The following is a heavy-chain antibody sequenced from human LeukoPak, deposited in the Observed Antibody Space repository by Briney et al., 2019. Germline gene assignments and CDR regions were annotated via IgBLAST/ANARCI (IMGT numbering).Heavy chain of an antibody. CDR1: GGSFSGYY. CDR2: INHSGST. Sequence: SETLSLTCAVYGGSFSGYYWSWIRQPPGKGLEWIGEINHSGSTNYNPSLKSRVTISVDTSKNQFSLKLSSVTAADTAVYYCARRKYQLLSGAFDIWGQGTMVTVSS. CDR3: ARRKYQLLSGAFDI. D-gene: IGHD2-2*01. V-gene: IGHV4-34*01. J-gene: IGHJ3*02.